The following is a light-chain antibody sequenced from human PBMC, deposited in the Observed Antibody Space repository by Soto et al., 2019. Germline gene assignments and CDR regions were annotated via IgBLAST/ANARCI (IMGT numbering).Light chain of an antibody. CDR2: DAS. CDR3: QQSDSTPST. J-gene: IGKJ2*01. Sequence: DLQMTQSPSSLSASVGERVTITCRASQTISTYLNWYQQKPGKAPRLLIYDASSLLSGVPSRFSGSGSVTDFTLTIASLQPEDFSTYYCQQSDSTPSTFGQGTKVEI. V-gene: IGKV1-39*01. CDR1: QTISTY.